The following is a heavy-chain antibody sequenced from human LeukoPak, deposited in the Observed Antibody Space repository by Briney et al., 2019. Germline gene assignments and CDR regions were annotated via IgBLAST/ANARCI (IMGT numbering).Heavy chain of an antibody. J-gene: IGHJ4*02. V-gene: IGHV3-9*03. Sequence: SLRLSCAASGFTFDDYAMHWVRQAPGKGLEWVSGISWNSGSIGYADSVKGRFTISRDNAKNSLYLQMNSLRAEDMALYYCAKGATDEYYFDYWGQGTLVTVSS. CDR2: ISWNSGSI. CDR1: GFTFDDYA. CDR3: AKGATDEYYFDY.